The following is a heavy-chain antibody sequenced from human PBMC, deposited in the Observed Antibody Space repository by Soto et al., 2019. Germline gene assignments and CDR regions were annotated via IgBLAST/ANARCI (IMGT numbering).Heavy chain of an antibody. D-gene: IGHD5-12*01. V-gene: IGHV1-2*04. CDR1: GYTFTGYY. J-gene: IGHJ4*02. Sequence: ASVKVSCKASGYTFTGYYMHWVRQAPGQGLEWMGWINPNSGGTNYAQKFQGWVTMTRDTSTSTVFMELSSLRSEDTAVYYCARDQGRGYVYFDYWGQGTLVTVSS. CDR2: INPNSGGT. CDR3: ARDQGRGYVYFDY.